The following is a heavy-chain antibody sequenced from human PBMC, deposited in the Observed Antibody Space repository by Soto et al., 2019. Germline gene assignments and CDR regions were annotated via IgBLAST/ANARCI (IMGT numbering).Heavy chain of an antibody. CDR3: AKATTQWLVQNWFDS. J-gene: IGHJ5*01. Sequence: HPGGSLRLSCAASGFTFSSYGMSWVRQAPGKGLEWVSGMSASGSSINYADSVKGRFTISRDNSKSTLYLQMNSLRADDTALFHCAKATTQWLVQNWFDSWGQGTLVTVSS. V-gene: IGHV3-23*01. D-gene: IGHD6-19*01. CDR1: GFTFSSYG. CDR2: MSASGSSI.